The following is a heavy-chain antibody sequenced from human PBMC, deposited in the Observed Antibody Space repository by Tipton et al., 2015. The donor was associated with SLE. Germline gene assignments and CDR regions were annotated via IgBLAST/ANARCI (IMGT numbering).Heavy chain of an antibody. V-gene: IGHV3-30*04. Sequence: RSLRLSCAASGFTFSSYEMHWVRQAPGKGLEWVAVISYDGSNKYYADSVKGRFTISRDDSKNTLYLQMNSLRAEDTAVYYCASSSSIWPPGYWGQGTLVTVSS. J-gene: IGHJ4*02. CDR2: ISYDGSNK. CDR1: GFTFSSYE. D-gene: IGHD1-14*01. CDR3: ASSSSIWPPGY.